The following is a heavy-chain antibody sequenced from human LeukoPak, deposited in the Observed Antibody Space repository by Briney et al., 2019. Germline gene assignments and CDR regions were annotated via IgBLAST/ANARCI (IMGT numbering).Heavy chain of an antibody. V-gene: IGHV3-48*01. J-gene: IGHJ4*02. CDR2: ISSSSSTM. CDR1: GSTFSSYS. Sequence: GSLRLSCAASGSTFSSYSMNWVRQAPGKGLEWVSYISSSSSTMYYADSVKGRFTISRDNAKNSLYLQLNNLRAEDTAVYFCARRDLYYFDYWGQGTLVTVSS. CDR3: ARRDLYYFDY.